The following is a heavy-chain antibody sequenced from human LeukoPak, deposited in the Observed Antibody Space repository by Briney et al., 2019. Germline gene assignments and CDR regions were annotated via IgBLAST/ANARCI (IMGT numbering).Heavy chain of an antibody. CDR1: GFTFSSYA. CDR2: ISGSGGST. Sequence: GGSLRLSCAASGFTFSSYAMSWVRQAPGKGLEWVSAISGSGGSTYYADSVKGRFTISRDNAKNSMYLQMNSLRAEDSAVYYCAQQASSISPFDYWGQGTLVTVSS. CDR3: AQQASSISPFDY. J-gene: IGHJ4*02. D-gene: IGHD2-2*01. V-gene: IGHV3-23*01.